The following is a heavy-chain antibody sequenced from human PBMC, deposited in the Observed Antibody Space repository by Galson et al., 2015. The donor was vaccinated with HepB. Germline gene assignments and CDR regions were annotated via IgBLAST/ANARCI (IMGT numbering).Heavy chain of an antibody. CDR1: GYTFTDYY. Sequence: VKVSCKVSGYTFTDYYMHWVQQAPGKGLEWMGLVDPEDGETIYAEKFQGRVTITADTSTDTAYMELSSLRSEDTAVYYCATGVAVAGTRVNWFDPWGQGTLVTVSS. D-gene: IGHD6-19*01. CDR2: VDPEDGET. V-gene: IGHV1-69-2*01. CDR3: ATGVAVAGTRVNWFDP. J-gene: IGHJ5*02.